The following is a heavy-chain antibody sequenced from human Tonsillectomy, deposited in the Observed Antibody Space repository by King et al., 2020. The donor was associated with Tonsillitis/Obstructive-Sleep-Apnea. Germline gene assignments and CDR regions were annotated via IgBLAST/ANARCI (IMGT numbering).Heavy chain of an antibody. V-gene: IGHV3-66*01. J-gene: IGHJ3*01. CDR2: IYSGEST. CDR3: ARDHPATGTPSDGAFDF. Sequence: VQLVESGGGLVQPGGSLKLSCEASGFTVSSSYMNWVRQAPGQGLEWVSVIYSGESTYYAESVKGRFTISRDISNNTVFLQMNSLRAEDTAVYYCARDHPATGTPSDGAFDFWGQGTMLTVSS. CDR1: GFTVSSSY. D-gene: IGHD1-1*01.